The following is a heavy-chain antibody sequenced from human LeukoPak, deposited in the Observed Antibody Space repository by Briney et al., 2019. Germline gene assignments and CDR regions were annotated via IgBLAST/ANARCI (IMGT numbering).Heavy chain of an antibody. CDR2: ISSSGSTI. V-gene: IGHV3-48*03. CDR3: AKVPISRVPYYFDY. CDR1: GFTFSSYE. D-gene: IGHD2/OR15-2a*01. Sequence: PGGSLRLSCAASGFTFSSYEMNWVRQAPGKGLEWVSYISSSGSTIYYADSVKGRFTISRDNAKNSLYLQMNSLRAEDTAVYYCAKVPISRVPYYFDYWGQGTLVTVSS. J-gene: IGHJ4*02.